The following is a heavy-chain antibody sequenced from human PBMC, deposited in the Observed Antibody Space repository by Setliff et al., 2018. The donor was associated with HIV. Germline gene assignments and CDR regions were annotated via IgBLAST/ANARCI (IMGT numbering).Heavy chain of an antibody. D-gene: IGHD4-17*01. Sequence: PGGSLRLSCAASGFTVDEYGMSWVRQAPGKGLAWVASISSSGSYIHFADSVKGRFTVSRDNAENSLSLQMNSLRAEDTAVYYCARLAPPDDYGDLGGIDHWGQGTLVTVSS. CDR2: ISSSGSYI. J-gene: IGHJ4*02. V-gene: IGHV3-21*01. CDR1: GFTVDEYG. CDR3: ARLAPPDDYGDLGGIDH.